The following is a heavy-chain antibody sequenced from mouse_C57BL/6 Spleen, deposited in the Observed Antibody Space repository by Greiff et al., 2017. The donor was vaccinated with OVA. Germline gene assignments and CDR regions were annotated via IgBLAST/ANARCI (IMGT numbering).Heavy chain of an antibody. D-gene: IGHD1-2*01. CDR3: ARGYDYFDY. V-gene: IGHV1-82*01. CDR1: GYAFSSSW. CDR2: IYPGDGDT. Sequence: VQLQQSGPELVKPGASVKISCKASGYAFSSSWMNWVKQRPGKGLEWIGRIYPGDGDTNYNGKFKGKATLTADKSSSTAYMQLSSLTSEDSAVYFWARGYDYFDYWGQGTTLTVSS. J-gene: IGHJ2*01.